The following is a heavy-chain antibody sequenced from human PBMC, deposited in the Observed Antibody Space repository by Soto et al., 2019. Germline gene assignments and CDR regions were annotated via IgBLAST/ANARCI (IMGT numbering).Heavy chain of an antibody. Sequence: VQLVESGGGVVQPGRSLRLSCAASGFTFSGYGMHWVRQAPGKGLEWVSSISSSSNYIYYADSVKGRFTISRDNAKNSLYLQINSLRAEDTAVYYCARELNYYDSSGYHSTEGAHWGQGTLVTVSS. CDR1: GFTFSGYG. CDR3: ARELNYYDSSGYHSTEGAH. CDR2: ISSSSNYI. D-gene: IGHD3-22*01. J-gene: IGHJ4*02. V-gene: IGHV3-21*01.